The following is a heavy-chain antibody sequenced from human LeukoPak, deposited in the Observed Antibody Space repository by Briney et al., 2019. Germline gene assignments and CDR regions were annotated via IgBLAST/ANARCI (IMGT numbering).Heavy chain of an antibody. CDR2: IYSGGST. J-gene: IGHJ5*02. Sequence: GGSLRLSCEASGFTLSSNYMSWVRQAPGKGLEWVSVIYSGGSTYYADSVKGRFTISRDNSKNTLYLQMNSLRAEDTAVYYCAKASYCSSTSCYPSNPNWFDPWGQGTLVTVSS. CDR1: GFTLSSNY. V-gene: IGHV3-66*02. D-gene: IGHD2-2*01. CDR3: AKASYCSSTSCYPSNPNWFDP.